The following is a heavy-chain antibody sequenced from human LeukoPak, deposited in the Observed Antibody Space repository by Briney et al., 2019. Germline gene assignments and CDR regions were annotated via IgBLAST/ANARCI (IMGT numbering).Heavy chain of an antibody. CDR3: ARGPDFWSGYPYYFDY. D-gene: IGHD3-3*01. V-gene: IGHV4-59*01. CDR2: IYYSGST. CDR1: GGSISSYY. Sequence: PSETLSLTCTASGGSISSYYWSWIRQPPGKGLEWIGYIYYSGSTNYNPSLKSQVTISVDTSKNQFSLKLSSVTAADTAVYYCARGPDFWSGYPYYFDYWGQGTLVTVSS. J-gene: IGHJ4*02.